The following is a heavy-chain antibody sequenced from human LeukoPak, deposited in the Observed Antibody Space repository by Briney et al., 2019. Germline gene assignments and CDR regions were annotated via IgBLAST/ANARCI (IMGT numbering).Heavy chain of an antibody. CDR3: ARVLQNYYHLDV. Sequence: SETLSLTCTVSGVSINSHYWSWIRQPPGKGLEWIGFIYDSGSANYKSSLESRVTMTLVTAKNQFSLKLNSVTAADTAVYYCARVLQNYYHLDVWGKGTTVTVSS. J-gene: IGHJ6*03. D-gene: IGHD3-3*01. CDR1: GVSINSHY. V-gene: IGHV4-59*11. CDR2: IYDSGSA.